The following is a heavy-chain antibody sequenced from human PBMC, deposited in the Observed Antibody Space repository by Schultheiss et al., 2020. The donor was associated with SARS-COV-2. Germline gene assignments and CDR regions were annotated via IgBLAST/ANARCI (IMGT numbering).Heavy chain of an antibody. Sequence: GGSLRLSCAASGFTFDDYAMHWVRQAPGKGLEWVSGISGSGISTYYADSVKGRFTISRDNSKNTLYLQMNSLRAEDTAVYYCAFTSGGSGWPYYYYYMDVWGKGTTVTVSS. D-gene: IGHD6-19*01. CDR1: GFTFDDYA. CDR3: AFTSGGSGWPYYYYYMDV. J-gene: IGHJ6*03. V-gene: IGHV3-23*01. CDR2: ISGSGIST.